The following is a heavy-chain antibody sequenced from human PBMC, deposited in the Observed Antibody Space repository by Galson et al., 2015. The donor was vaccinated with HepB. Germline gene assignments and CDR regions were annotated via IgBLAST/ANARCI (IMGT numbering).Heavy chain of an antibody. CDR2: IRNGANYYVT. CDR3: TRPGYGSSWFLDYAHGVDV. CDR1: GFTFSGSG. D-gene: IGHD3/OR15-3a*01. J-gene: IGHJ6*02. V-gene: IGHV3-73*01. Sequence: SLRLSCAASGFTFSGSGIHWVRQAPGKGLEWVGRIRNGANYYVTAYAPSVRGRFTVSRDDLKSTAYLQMNSLTPEDTAVYYCTRPGYGSSWFLDYAHGVDVWGQGTTVIVS.